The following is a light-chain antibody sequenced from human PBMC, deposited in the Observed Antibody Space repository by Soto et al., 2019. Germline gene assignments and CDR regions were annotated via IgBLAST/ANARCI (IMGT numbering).Light chain of an antibody. CDR2: GVS. Sequence: QSALTQPPSVSGSPGQSVTISCTGTSSDVGGYNDVSWYQQHPGTAPKLLIYGVSNRPSGVPNRFSGSKSGNTASLTVSGLQDEDDADYYCSDNTSTGTVVFGGGTKLTVL. J-gene: IGLJ2*01. CDR3: SDNTSTGTVV. CDR1: SSDVGGYND. V-gene: IGLV2-14*01.